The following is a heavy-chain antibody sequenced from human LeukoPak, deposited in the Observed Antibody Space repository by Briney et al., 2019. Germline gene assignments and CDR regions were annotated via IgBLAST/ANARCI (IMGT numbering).Heavy chain of an antibody. J-gene: IGHJ5*02. Sequence: ASVKVSCKVSGYTLTELSMHWVRQAPGKGLEWMGGSDPEDGETIYAQKFQGRVTMTEDTSTDTAYMELSSLRSEDTAVYYCATDLKQTGTTNWFDPWGQGTLVTVSS. D-gene: IGHD1-1*01. V-gene: IGHV1-24*01. CDR1: GYTLTELS. CDR2: SDPEDGET. CDR3: ATDLKQTGTTNWFDP.